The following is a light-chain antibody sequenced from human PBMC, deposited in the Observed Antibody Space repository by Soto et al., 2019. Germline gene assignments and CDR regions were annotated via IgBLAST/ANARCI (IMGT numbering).Light chain of an antibody. J-gene: IGLJ2*01. CDR1: SSNIGAGYD. Sequence: QSVLTQPPSVSGAPGQRVTISCTGSSSNIGAGYDVHWYQQLPGTAPKLLIYGNSNRPSGVPDRFSGSKSGTSASLAITGPQGEDGADFFCPAFDSSLRGLVFGRGTKLTVL. CDR2: GNS. V-gene: IGLV1-40*01. CDR3: PAFDSSLRGLV.